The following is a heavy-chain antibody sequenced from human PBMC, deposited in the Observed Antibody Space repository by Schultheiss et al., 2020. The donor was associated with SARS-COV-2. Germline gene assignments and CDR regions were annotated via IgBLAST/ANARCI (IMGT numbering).Heavy chain of an antibody. Sequence: SETLSLTCTVSGGSISSSSYYWGWIRQPAGKGLEWIGRIYTSGSTNYNPSLKSRVTISVDTSKNQFSLKLSSVTAADTAVYYCARVRILWFGEGPFDYWGQGTLVTVSS. CDR3: ARVRILWFGEGPFDY. CDR1: GGSISSSSYY. CDR2: IYTSGST. J-gene: IGHJ4*02. D-gene: IGHD3-10*01. V-gene: IGHV4-61*02.